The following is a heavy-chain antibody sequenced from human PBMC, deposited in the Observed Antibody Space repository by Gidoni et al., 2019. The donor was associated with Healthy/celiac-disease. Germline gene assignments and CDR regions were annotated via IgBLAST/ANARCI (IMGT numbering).Heavy chain of an antibody. J-gene: IGHJ4*02. CDR1: GGSISSSSYY. V-gene: IGHV4-39*01. CDR2: IYYSGST. D-gene: IGHD1-26*01. CDR3: ARPSIPGRYSGSYPDY. Sequence: QLQLQESGPGLVKPSETLSLTCTVSGGSISSSSYYWGCIRQPPGKGLEWIGSIYYSGSTYYNPSLKSRVTISVDTSKNQFSLKLSSVTAADTAVYYCARPSIPGRYSGSYPDYWGQGTLVTVSS.